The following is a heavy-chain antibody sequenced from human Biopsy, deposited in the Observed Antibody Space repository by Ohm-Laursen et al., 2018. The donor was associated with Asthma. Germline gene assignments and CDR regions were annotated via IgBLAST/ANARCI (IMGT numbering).Heavy chain of an antibody. CDR1: GGTFSNFA. Sequence: SVKVSCKSPGGTFSNFAISWVRQAPGQGLEWLGGIMTVFGTTNYAQKFQGRVTITADGSTSTAYMEVTSLRSEDTAIYYCARCQVGYSSGWSLLLKKIYYSGMDVWGQGTAVTVSS. D-gene: IGHD6-19*01. J-gene: IGHJ6*02. V-gene: IGHV1-69*13. CDR2: IMTVFGTT. CDR3: ARCQVGYSSGWSLLLKKIYYSGMDV.